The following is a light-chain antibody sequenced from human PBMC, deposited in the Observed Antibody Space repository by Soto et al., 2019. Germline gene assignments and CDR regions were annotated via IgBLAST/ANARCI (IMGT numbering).Light chain of an antibody. Sequence: QSALTQPPSVSGAPGQRVTISCTGSSSNIGAGYDVHWYQQRPGTAPKLLIFGNTNRPSGVPDRFSGSKSDTSASLAITGLQAEDEGDYYCQSYDSTLSARYVFGTGTKVTVL. CDR3: QSYDSTLSARYV. CDR1: SSNIGAGYD. V-gene: IGLV1-40*01. J-gene: IGLJ1*01. CDR2: GNT.